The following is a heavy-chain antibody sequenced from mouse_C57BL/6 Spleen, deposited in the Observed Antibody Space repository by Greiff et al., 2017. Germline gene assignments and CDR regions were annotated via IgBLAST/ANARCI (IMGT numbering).Heavy chain of an antibody. CDR3: ARKAYYDYDLAY. CDR1: GYAISSYW. D-gene: IGHD2-4*01. Sequence: QVQMQQSGAELVKPGASVKISCKASGYAISSYWMNWVKQRPGKGLEWIGQIYPGDGDTNYNGKLQGKATLTADKSASTAYMQLSSLTSEDSAVYFCARKAYYDYDLAYWGQGTLVTVSA. J-gene: IGHJ3*01. CDR2: IYPGDGDT. V-gene: IGHV1-80*01.